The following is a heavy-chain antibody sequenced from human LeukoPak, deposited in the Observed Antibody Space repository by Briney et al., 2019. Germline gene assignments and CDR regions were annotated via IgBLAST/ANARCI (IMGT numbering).Heavy chain of an antibody. Sequence: GGSLRLSCAASGFTFSTYAMSWVRQAPGKGLEWVAIIWSDGNNKYYADSVKGRFTISRDNSKNTLYLQMNSLSAEDAAVYYCARDKVYYFDYWGQGTLVTVSS. CDR2: IWSDGNNK. V-gene: IGHV3-33*08. J-gene: IGHJ4*02. CDR3: ARDKVYYFDY. CDR1: GFTFSTYA.